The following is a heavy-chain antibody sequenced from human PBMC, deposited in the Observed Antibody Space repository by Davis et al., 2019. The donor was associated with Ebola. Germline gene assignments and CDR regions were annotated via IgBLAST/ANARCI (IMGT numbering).Heavy chain of an antibody. CDR1: GYTFTTYV. CDR3: ARDWESKVLRYFDWFSSWFDP. CDR2: INAGNGNT. D-gene: IGHD3-9*01. J-gene: IGHJ5*02. Sequence: ASVKVSCKASGYTFTTYVMHWVRQAPGQRLEWMGWINAGNGNTKYSQKFQGRVTITRDTFASTTYMELSSLRSEDTAVYYCARDWESKVLRYFDWFSSWFDPWGQGTLVTVSS. V-gene: IGHV1-3*01.